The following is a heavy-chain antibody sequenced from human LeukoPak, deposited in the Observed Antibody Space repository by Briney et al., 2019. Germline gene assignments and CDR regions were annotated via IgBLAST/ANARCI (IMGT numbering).Heavy chain of an antibody. Sequence: SETLSLTCTVSGGSISSSSYYWGWIRQAPGKGLEWIGSFEYGGSTYYNPSLKSRVTISVDKSKNQFSLKLSSVTAADTAVYYCARVRGYDRGGGGFFDYWGQGTLVTVSS. CDR3: ARVRGYDRGGGGFFDY. CDR2: FEYGGST. V-gene: IGHV4-39*07. D-gene: IGHD5-12*01. CDR1: GGSISSSSYY. J-gene: IGHJ4*02.